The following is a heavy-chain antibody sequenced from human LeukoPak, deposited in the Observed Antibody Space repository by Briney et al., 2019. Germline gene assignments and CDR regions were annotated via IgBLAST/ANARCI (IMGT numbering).Heavy chain of an antibody. Sequence: GGFLRLSCAASGFTFRNAWMSWVRQAPGKGLEWVAFIRYGGSHQFYANSVRGRFTISRDNPKNTLYLQMNSLRGEDTAVYFCARDSGTWFYLQDWGQGTLVTVSS. CDR3: ARDSGTWFYLQD. CDR2: IRYGGSHQ. CDR1: GFTFRNAW. J-gene: IGHJ1*01. D-gene: IGHD2/OR15-2a*01. V-gene: IGHV3-33*08.